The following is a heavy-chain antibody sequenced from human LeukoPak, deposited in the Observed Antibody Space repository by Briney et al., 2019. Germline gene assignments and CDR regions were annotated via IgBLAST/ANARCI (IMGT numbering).Heavy chain of an antibody. D-gene: IGHD1-26*01. Sequence: GRSLRLSCAASGITLSSYGMHWVCQAPGKGLEWVAVIWYDGSNEYYADSVKGRFTISRDNSKNTLYLQMNSLRAEDTAVYYCAKPASGTYYMFDYWGQGTLVTVSS. CDR2: IWYDGSNE. CDR1: GITLSSYG. V-gene: IGHV3-33*06. J-gene: IGHJ4*02. CDR3: AKPASGTYYMFDY.